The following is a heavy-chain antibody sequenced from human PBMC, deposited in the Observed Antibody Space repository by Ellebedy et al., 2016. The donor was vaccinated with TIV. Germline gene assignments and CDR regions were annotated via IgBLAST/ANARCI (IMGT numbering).Heavy chain of an antibody. Sequence: GGSLRLXCAASGFTFSSYAMHWVRQAPGKGLEWVAVISYDGSNKYYADSVKGRFTISRDNAKNSLYLQMNSLRAEDTAVYYCAREGFRWLDLKGYYGMDVWGQGTTVTVSS. D-gene: IGHD6-19*01. CDR1: GFTFSSYA. J-gene: IGHJ6*02. CDR2: ISYDGSNK. V-gene: IGHV3-30-3*01. CDR3: AREGFRWLDLKGYYGMDV.